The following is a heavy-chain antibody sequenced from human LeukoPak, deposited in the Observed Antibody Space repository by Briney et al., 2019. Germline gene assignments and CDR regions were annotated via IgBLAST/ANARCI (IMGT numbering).Heavy chain of an antibody. CDR2: IYYSGST. CDR3: ARVLSAFDI. V-gene: IGHV4-59*01. D-gene: IGHD3-16*01. CDR1: AGSINNYY. Sequence: SETLSLTCTVSAGSINNYYWSWIRQPPGKGLEWIGYIYYSGSTNYNPSLKSRVTISVDTSKNQFSLKLSSVTAADTAVYYCARVLSAFDIWGQGTMVTVSS. J-gene: IGHJ3*02.